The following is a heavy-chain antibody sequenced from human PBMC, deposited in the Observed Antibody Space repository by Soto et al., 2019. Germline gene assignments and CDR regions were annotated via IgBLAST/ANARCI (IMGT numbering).Heavy chain of an antibody. CDR1: GGSISSGGYS. CDR3: ARVWGSSSPIFDY. D-gene: IGHD6-6*01. CDR2: IYHSGST. Sequence: PSGTLSLTCAVSGGSISSGGYSWSWIRQPPGKGLEWIGYIYHSGSTYYNPSLKSRVTISVDRSNNQFSLKLSSVTAADTAVYYCARVWGSSSPIFDYWGQGTLVTVSS. V-gene: IGHV4-30-2*01. J-gene: IGHJ4*02.